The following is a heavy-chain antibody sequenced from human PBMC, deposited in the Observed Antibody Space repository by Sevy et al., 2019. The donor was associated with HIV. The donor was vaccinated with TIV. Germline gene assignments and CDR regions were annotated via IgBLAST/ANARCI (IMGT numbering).Heavy chain of an antibody. CDR3: ARDLGDRTFRTFYFDY. D-gene: IGHD3-16*01. CDR2: FSAGGNT. CDR1: GFTFDMYW. V-gene: IGHV3-23*01. Sequence: GGSLRLSCDASGFTFDMYWMQWVRQAPGKGLEWVSVFSAGGNTYYADSVKGRFTISRDDSKNAVFLQMDSLRAEDTAVYFCARDLGDRTFRTFYFDYWGQGTLVTVSS. J-gene: IGHJ4*02.